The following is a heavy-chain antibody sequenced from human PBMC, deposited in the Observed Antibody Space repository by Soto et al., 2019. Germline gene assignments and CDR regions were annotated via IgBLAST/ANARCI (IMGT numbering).Heavy chain of an antibody. Sequence: GGSLRLSCAASGFTFSSYSMNWVRQAPGKGLEWVSSISSSSSYIYYADSVKGRFTIFRDNAKNSLYMQMNSLRAEDTAVYYCARDWFERNAFDIWGQGTMVTVSS. CDR2: ISSSSSYI. CDR3: ARDWFERNAFDI. D-gene: IGHD3-10*01. V-gene: IGHV3-21*01. J-gene: IGHJ3*02. CDR1: GFTFSSYS.